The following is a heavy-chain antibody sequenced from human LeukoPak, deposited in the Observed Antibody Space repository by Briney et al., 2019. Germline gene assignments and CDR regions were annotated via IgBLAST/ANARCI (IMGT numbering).Heavy chain of an antibody. CDR3: ARDHFGKAEAGDEAIDY. CDR1: GCSISSSSYY. J-gene: IGHJ4*02. CDR2: IYYSGST. V-gene: IGHV4-39*07. Sequence: SETLSLTCTVSGCSISSSSYYWGWIRQPPGKGLEWIGSIYYSGSTYYNPSLKSRVTISVDTSKNQFSLKLSSVTAADTAVYYCARDHFGKAEAGDEAIDYWGQGTLVTVSS. D-gene: IGHD6-19*01.